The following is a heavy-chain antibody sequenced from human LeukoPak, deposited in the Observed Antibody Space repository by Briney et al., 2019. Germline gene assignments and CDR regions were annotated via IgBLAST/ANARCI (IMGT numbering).Heavy chain of an antibody. CDR1: GYTFADYY. CDR2: INPNSAGT. CDR3: ARAAWSATSKFDS. Sequence: ASVKVSCKASGYTFADYYLHWLRQDPGQGLEWVGWINPNSAGTEYAQAFQGRVTMTRDTSNSTAYMELSRLRPDDTAVYYCARAAWSATSKFDSWGQGTRVTVSS. V-gene: IGHV1-2*02. D-gene: IGHD6-13*01. J-gene: IGHJ5*01.